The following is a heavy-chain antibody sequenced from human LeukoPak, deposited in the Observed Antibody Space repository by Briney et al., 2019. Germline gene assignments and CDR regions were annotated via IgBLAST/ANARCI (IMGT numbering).Heavy chain of an antibody. CDR2: NNGDGSTT. CDR3: ARDPRNVGLAP. J-gene: IGHJ5*02. V-gene: IGHV3-74*01. CDR1: GFSLGGYW. Sequence: GGSLRLSCVASGFSLGGYWMYWVRQAPGKGLMYISRNNGDGSTTNYADVVKGRFTMSRDNVKNTLYLQMNSLRVEDTAVYYCARDPRNVGLAPWGQGTLVTVSS. D-gene: IGHD2-15*01.